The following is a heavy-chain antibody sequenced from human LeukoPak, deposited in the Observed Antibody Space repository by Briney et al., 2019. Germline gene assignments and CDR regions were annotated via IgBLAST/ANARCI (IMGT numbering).Heavy chain of an antibody. CDR3: AARITMIVVGAFDI. CDR1: GFTFSSYA. D-gene: IGHD3-22*01. Sequence: PGGSLRLSCAASGFTFSSYAMSWIRQPPGKGLEWIGSIYYSGSTYYNPSLKSRVTISVDTSKNQFSLKLSSVTAADTAVYYCAARITMIVVGAFDIWRQGTMVTVSS. CDR2: IYYSGST. J-gene: IGHJ3*02. V-gene: IGHV4-38-2*01.